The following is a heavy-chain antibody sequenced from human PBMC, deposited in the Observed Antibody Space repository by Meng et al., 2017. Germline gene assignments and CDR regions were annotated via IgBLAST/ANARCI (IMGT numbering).Heavy chain of an antibody. CDR1: GYTLTRYA. V-gene: IGHV7-4-1*02. CDR2: IDTKTGNP. CDR3: TRDGYSDCSRTSCFDS. J-gene: IGHJ4*02. Sequence: QVQLVQSVSEVRKPGASVKVSGKASGYTLTRYAINWLRQAPGQGLQWMGWIDTKTGNPTYVPGFTGRLVFSLDTSVSTAYLQISGLKADDTAVYYCTRDGYSDCSRTSCFDSWGQGTLVTVSS. D-gene: IGHD2-2*01.